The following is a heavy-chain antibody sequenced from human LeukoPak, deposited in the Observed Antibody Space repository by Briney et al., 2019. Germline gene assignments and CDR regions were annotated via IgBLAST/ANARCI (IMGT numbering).Heavy chain of an antibody. CDR2: IYWNGDK. CDR3: AHRPGYCSSTSCSKSLGYFQH. D-gene: IGHD2-2*01. CDR1: GFSLSTSGVG. J-gene: IGHJ1*01. Sequence: SGPTLVNPTQTLTLTCTFSGFSLSTSGVGVGWIRQPPGKALEWLALIYWNGDKRYSPSLKSRLTITKDTSKNQVVLTMTNMDPVDTATYYCAHRPGYCSSTSCSKSLGYFQHWGQGTLVTVSS. V-gene: IGHV2-5*01.